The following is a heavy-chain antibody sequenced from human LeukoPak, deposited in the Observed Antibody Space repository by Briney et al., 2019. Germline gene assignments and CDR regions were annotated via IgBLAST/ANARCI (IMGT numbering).Heavy chain of an antibody. CDR1: GGSISSYY. CDR2: IYSSGTT. CDR3: ARHVAFSSGYFYFDY. V-gene: IGHV4-59*08. D-gene: IGHD6-19*01. J-gene: IGHJ4*02. Sequence: PSETLSLTCTVSGGSISSYYWTWIRQPPGKGLERIGYIYSSGTTDYNPSLKSRVTMSVDTSWNQFSLKLRSVTAADTAVYYCARHVAFSSGYFYFDYWGQGSLVTVSS.